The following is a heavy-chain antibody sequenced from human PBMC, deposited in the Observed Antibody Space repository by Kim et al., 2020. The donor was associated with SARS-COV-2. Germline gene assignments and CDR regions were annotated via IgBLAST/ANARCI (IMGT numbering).Heavy chain of an antibody. D-gene: IGHD3-10*01. J-gene: IGHJ4*02. V-gene: IGHV3-23*01. CDR3: ARVYYVIDY. CDR2: GDAS. Sequence: GDASDYADSVRGRFTISRGSSKDTLYLQMKSVRAEDSALYYCARVYYVIDYWGQGTQVTVSS.